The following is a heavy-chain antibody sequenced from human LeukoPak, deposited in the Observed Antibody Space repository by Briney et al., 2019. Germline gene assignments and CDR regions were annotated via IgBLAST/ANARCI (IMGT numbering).Heavy chain of an antibody. V-gene: IGHV4-4*07. CDR2: IYTSGST. D-gene: IGHD4-17*01. J-gene: IGHJ4*02. CDR3: AREKDDYGDYCFDY. CDR1: GGSISSYY. Sequence: PSETLSLTCTGSGGSISSYYWSWIRQPAGKGLEWIGRIYTSGSTNYNPSLKSRVTMSVDTSKSQFSLKLSSVTAADTAVYYCAREKDDYGDYCFDYWGQGTLVTVSS.